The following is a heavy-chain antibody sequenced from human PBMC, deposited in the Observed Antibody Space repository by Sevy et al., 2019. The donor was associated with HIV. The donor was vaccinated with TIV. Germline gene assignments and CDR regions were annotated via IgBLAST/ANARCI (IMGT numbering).Heavy chain of an antibody. J-gene: IGHJ6*03. Sequence: GGSLRLSCAASGFTVSSNYMNWVRHAPGKGLEWVSVIYNGGSTYYADSVKGRFTISRDNSKNTLYLQMNSLRAEDAAVYYCARDGGSRGMDVWGKGTTVTVSS. CDR3: ARDGGSRGMDV. V-gene: IGHV3-66*02. D-gene: IGHD6-13*01. CDR1: GFTVSSNY. CDR2: IYNGGST.